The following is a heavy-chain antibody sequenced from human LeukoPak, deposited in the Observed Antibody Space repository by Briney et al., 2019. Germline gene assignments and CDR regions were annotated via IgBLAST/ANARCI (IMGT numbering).Heavy chain of an antibody. CDR2: ISSSSTYT. Sequence: GGSLRLSCAASGFTFSDYYMSWIRRAPGKGLEWLSYISSSSTYTNYADSVKGRFTISRDNAKNSLYLQMNSLRGEDTAVYYCARDLKGSAWYVDYWGQGTLVTVSS. CDR3: ARDLKGSAWYVDY. V-gene: IGHV3-11*05. J-gene: IGHJ4*02. CDR1: GFTFSDYY. D-gene: IGHD6-19*01.